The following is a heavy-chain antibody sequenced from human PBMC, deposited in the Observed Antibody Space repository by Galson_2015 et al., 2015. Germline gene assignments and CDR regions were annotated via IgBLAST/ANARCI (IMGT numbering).Heavy chain of an antibody. CDR1: GDSVSTDYAA. D-gene: IGHD3-16*01. CDR3: AREGAHKKSTPGDAFDK. J-gene: IGHJ3*02. Sequence: CAISGDSVSTDYAAWNWIRQSPSRGLEWLGRTYYRSKWYYDYALSVRSRISINADTSMNQFSLQLKSVTPDDTAMYFCAREGAHKKSTPGDAFDKWGQGTMVTVSS. V-gene: IGHV6-1*01. CDR2: TYYRSKWYY.